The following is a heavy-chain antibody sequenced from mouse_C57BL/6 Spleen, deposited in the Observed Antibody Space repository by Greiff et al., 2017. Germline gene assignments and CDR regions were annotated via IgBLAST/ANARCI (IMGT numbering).Heavy chain of an antibody. J-gene: IGHJ2*01. CDR1: GYTFTSYW. D-gene: IGHD3-3*01. Sequence: EVQLQQSGTVLARPGASVKMSCKTSGYTFTSYWMHWVKQRPGQGLEWIGAIYPGNSDTSYNQKFKGKAKLTAVTSASTAYMELSSLTNEDSAVYYGKRDGDEGYFDYWGQGTTLTVSS. CDR2: IYPGNSDT. CDR3: KRDGDEGYFDY. V-gene: IGHV1-5*01.